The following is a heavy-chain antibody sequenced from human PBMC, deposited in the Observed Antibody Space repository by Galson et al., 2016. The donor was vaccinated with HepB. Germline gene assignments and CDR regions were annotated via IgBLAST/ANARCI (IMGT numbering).Heavy chain of an antibody. D-gene: IGHD3-22*01. J-gene: IGHJ4*02. V-gene: IGHV3-48*02. CDR1: GFTFSRYS. CDR2: ISVYGSTA. CDR3: AREADFYDSTGYFPPFAY. Sequence: SLRLSCAASGFTFSRYSMNWVRQAPGKGLEWLAYISVYGSTAYYADSVKGRVTISRDNDKNSVYLQMDSLRDEDTVVYYCAREADFYDSTGYFPPFAYWGQGTLVTVSS.